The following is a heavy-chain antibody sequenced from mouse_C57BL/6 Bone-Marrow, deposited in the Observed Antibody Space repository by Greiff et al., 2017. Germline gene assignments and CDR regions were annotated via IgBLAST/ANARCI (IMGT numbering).Heavy chain of an antibody. V-gene: IGHV1-58*01. CDR3: TRSTMVTTRFDD. D-gene: IGHD2-2*01. Sequence: VQLKQSGAELVRPGSSVKMSCKPSGYTFTSYGINWVKQRPGQGLEWIGYIYLGNGYTEYNEKFKGKATLTSDTSSSPAYMQLSSLTSEDSAIYCWTRSTMVTTRFDDWGQSTTLTVSS. J-gene: IGHJ2*01. CDR1: GYTFTSYG. CDR2: IYLGNGYT.